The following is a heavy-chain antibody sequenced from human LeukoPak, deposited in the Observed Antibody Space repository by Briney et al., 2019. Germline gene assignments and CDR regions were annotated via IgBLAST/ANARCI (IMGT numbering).Heavy chain of an antibody. D-gene: IGHD3-22*01. Sequence: GGSLRLSCAASGFTFSGSAMHWVRQASGKGLEWVGRIRSKANSYATAYAASVKGRFTISRDDSKNTAYLQMNSLKTEDTAVYYCTSDTYDNPHDALDIWGQGTMVTVSS. CDR1: GFTFSGSA. V-gene: IGHV3-73*01. J-gene: IGHJ3*02. CDR2: IRSKANSYAT. CDR3: TSDTYDNPHDALDI.